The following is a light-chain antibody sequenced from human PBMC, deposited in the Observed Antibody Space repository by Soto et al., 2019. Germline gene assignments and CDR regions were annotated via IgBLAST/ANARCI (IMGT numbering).Light chain of an antibody. V-gene: IGKV3-15*01. Sequence: EIVMTQSPATLSVSPGERATLSCRASQSVSSNLAWYQQKPGHAPRLLIDGASTRATGIPARFSGGGSGTKFTLTITSLQSEEFGVYSGQQYNNCPHATFGPGTNVDIK. J-gene: IGKJ3*01. CDR3: QQYNNCPHAT. CDR1: QSVSSN. CDR2: GAS.